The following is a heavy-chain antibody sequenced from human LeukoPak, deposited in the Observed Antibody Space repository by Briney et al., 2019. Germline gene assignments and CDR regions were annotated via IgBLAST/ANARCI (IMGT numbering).Heavy chain of an antibody. CDR3: AREPYCSSTSCYSDYYYYGMDV. J-gene: IGHJ6*02. D-gene: IGHD2-2*01. CDR1: GYTFTSYG. CDR2: ISAYNGNT. Sequence: GASVKVSCKASGYTFTSYGISWVRQAPGQGLEWMGWISAYNGNTNYAQKLQGRVTMTTDTSTSTAYMELRSLRSDDTAVYYCAREPYCSSTSCYSDYYYYGMDVWGQGTTVTVSS. V-gene: IGHV1-18*01.